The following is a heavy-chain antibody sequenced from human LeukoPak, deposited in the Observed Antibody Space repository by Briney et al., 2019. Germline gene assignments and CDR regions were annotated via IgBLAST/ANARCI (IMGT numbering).Heavy chain of an antibody. CDR3: VTATVTHTRDP. Sequence: ASVKVPCQPSGYTFSDFYLHWVRQAPGQGLEWMGWLNPYTGATITAQRFQGRVTLTWDTSIATGFMELTSLRSDDTAVYYCVTATVTHTRDPWGQGTLVTVSS. CDR2: LNPYTGAT. D-gene: IGHD4-17*01. CDR1: GYTFSDFY. J-gene: IGHJ5*02. V-gene: IGHV1-2*02.